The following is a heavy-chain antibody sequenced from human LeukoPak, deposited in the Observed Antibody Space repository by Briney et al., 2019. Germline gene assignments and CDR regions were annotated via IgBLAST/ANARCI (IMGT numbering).Heavy chain of an antibody. J-gene: IGHJ4*02. CDR2: INHSGST. CDR1: GGSFSGYY. V-gene: IGHV4-34*01. CDR3: APGGGSSSLFDY. D-gene: IGHD6-6*01. Sequence: SETLSLTCAVYGGSFSGYYWSWIRQPPGKGLEWIGEINHSGSTNYNPSLKSRVTISVATSKNQFSLKLSSVTAADTAVYYCAPGGGSSSLFDYWGQGTLVTVSS.